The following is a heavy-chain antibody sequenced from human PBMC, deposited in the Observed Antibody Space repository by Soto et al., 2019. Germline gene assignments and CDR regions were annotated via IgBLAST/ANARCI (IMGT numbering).Heavy chain of an antibody. V-gene: IGHV1-69*05. Sequence: QVQLVQSGAEVKKPGSSVKVSCKASGGTFSSYAISWVRQAPGQGLEWMGGIIPIFGTANYAQKFQGRVTXTXXXSXXTAYMELSSLRSEDTAVYYCARDSGFGELLFAFDYWGQGTLVTVSS. D-gene: IGHD3-10*01. J-gene: IGHJ4*02. CDR2: IIPIFGTA. CDR1: GGTFSSYA. CDR3: ARDSGFGELLFAFDY.